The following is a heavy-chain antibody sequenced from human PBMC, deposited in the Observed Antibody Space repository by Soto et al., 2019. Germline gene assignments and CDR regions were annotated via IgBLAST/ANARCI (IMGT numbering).Heavy chain of an antibody. V-gene: IGHV1-2*02. CDR1: GYTFIDYY. D-gene: IGHD6-19*01. J-gene: IGHJ4*02. CDR3: ARPPGYISDWYYFDL. CDR2: ISPKSGGT. Sequence: QVQLVQSGAEVKKPGASVKVSCEGSGYTFIDYYMHWVRQAPGQGFEWMGRISPKSGGTNYAQKFQGRVTMTWDTSLNTASMELSSLMSEDTAVYYCARPPGYISDWYYFDLWGQGTLVTVSS.